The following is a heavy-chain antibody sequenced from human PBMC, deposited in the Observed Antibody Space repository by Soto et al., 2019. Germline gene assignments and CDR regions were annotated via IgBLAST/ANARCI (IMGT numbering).Heavy chain of an antibody. CDR3: ARAGDSSGPVALGY. CDR2: IYHSGST. Sequence: SETLSLTCAVSGGSISSGGSSWSWIRQPPGKGLEWIGYIYHSGSTYYNPSLKSRVTISVDRSKNQFSLKLSSVTAADTAVYYCARAGDSSGPVALGYWGQGTPVTVSS. J-gene: IGHJ4*02. D-gene: IGHD6-19*01. V-gene: IGHV4-30-2*01. CDR1: GGSISSGGSS.